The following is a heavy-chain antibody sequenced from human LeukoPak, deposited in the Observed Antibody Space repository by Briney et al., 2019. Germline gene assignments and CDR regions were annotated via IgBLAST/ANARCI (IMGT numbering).Heavy chain of an antibody. Sequence: SETLSLTCTVSGGSISSGDYYWRWLRQPPGKGLEWIVYIYYSGSTYYNPSLKSRVTISVDTFKNQFSLKLSSVTAEDTAVYYCARVPPRTVPFAFDIWGQGTMVTVSS. CDR3: ARVPPRTVPFAFDI. D-gene: IGHD1/OR15-1a*01. V-gene: IGHV4-30-4*08. CDR2: IYYSGST. J-gene: IGHJ3*02. CDR1: GGSISSGDYY.